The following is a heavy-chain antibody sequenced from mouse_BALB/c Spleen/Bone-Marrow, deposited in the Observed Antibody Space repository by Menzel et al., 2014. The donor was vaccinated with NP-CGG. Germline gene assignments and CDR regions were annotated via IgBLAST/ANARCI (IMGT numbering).Heavy chain of an antibody. CDR1: GFDFSRYW. CDR2: INPDSSTI. D-gene: IGHD2-1*01. CDR3: ARPGWGNYVFVY. J-gene: IGHJ3*01. V-gene: IGHV4-1*02. Sequence: EVKLQESGGGLVQPGGSLKLSCAASGFDFSRYWMSWARQAPGKGLEWIGEINPDSSTINYTPSLKDKFIISRDNAKNTLYLQMSKVRSEDTALYYCARPGWGNYVFVYWGQGTLVTVST.